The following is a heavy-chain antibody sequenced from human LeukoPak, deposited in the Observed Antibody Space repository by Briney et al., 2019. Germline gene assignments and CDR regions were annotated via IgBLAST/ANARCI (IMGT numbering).Heavy chain of an antibody. V-gene: IGHV3-7*01. CDR1: GFTFSKYW. Sequence: GGSLRLSCAASGFTFSKYWMAWVRQAPGKGPEWEANINLDGSQKYYVDSVKGRFTISRDNAENSLYLQMNSLRAEDTAMYYCARDEVGSTSWYDWFDPWGQGTLVTVSS. CDR2: INLDGSQK. J-gene: IGHJ5*02. CDR3: ARDEVGSTSWYDWFDP. D-gene: IGHD6-13*01.